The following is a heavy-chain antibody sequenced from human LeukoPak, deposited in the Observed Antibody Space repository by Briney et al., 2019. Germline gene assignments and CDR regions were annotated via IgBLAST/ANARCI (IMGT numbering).Heavy chain of an antibody. J-gene: IGHJ5*02. CDR2: ISAYNGNT. D-gene: IGHD4-23*01. CDR3: ARVPGSTVANWFDP. Sequence: APVKVSCKASGYTFTSYGISWVRQAPGQGLEWMGWISAYNGNTNYAQKLQGRVTMTTDTSTSTAYMELRSLRSDDTAVYYCARVPGSTVANWFDPWGQGTLVTVSS. V-gene: IGHV1-18*01. CDR1: GYTFTSYG.